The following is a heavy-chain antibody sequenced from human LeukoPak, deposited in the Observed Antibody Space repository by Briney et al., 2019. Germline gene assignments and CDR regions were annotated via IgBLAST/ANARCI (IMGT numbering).Heavy chain of an antibody. D-gene: IGHD6-6*01. CDR1: GGSISSYY. V-gene: IGHV4-59*01. CDR3: ARDKGTSYLSSFDY. CDR2: IYNSGST. J-gene: IGHJ4*02. Sequence: PSETLSLTCTVSGGSISSYYWNWIRQPPGKGLEWIGYIYNSGSTNNNPSLKSRVTISVDTSKKQFSLKLSSVTAADTAVYYCARDKGTSYLSSFDYWGQGTLVTVSS.